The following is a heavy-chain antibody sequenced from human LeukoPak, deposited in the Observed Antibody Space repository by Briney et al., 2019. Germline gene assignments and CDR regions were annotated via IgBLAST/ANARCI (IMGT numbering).Heavy chain of an antibody. V-gene: IGHV3-48*04. J-gene: IGHJ6*03. D-gene: IGHD3-10*01. CDR2: ISISGNTI. CDR1: GFTFNAYS. CDR3: AKDATAVHGTVYMDV. Sequence: PGGSLRLSCAASGFTFNAYSMGWVRQAPGKGLEWLSHISISGNTIHYADSVEGRFTISRDNAKNSVYLQMTSLRAEDTALYYCAKDATAVHGTVYMDVWGKGTTVTVSS.